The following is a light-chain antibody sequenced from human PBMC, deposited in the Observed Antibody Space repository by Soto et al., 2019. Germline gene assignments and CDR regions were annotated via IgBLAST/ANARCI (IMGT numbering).Light chain of an antibody. CDR1: SSDVGAYNY. V-gene: IGLV2-14*03. CDR3: SSYTTSSTLYV. CDR2: DVS. J-gene: IGLJ1*01. Sequence: QSALTQPASVSGSPGQSITISCTGTSSDVGAYNYVTWYQQHPGKAPKLMIYDVSNRPSGVSSRFSGSKSGNTASLTISGLQAEDEADYSCSSYTTSSTLYVFGSGTKLTVL.